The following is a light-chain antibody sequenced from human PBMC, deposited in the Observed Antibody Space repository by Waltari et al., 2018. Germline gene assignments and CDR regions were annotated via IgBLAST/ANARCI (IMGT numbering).Light chain of an antibody. Sequence: EIVLTQSPDFQSVTPKEKVTITCRASQDISTSLHWYQQKPDQSPKLLIKYASESFSGVHSRFSGSGSGTHCTLTINSLEAEDAATYYCQQSRSFPLTYGGGTKVEIK. CDR3: QQSRSFPLT. J-gene: IGKJ4*01. CDR1: QDISTS. CDR2: YAS. V-gene: IGKV6-21*01.